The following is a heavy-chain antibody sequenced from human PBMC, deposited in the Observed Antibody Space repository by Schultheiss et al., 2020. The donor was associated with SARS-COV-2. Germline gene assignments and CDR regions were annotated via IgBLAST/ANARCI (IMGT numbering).Heavy chain of an antibody. D-gene: IGHD6-6*01. CDR2: INHSGST. CDR3: ARQGRRLYSGSFDY. J-gene: IGHJ4*02. V-gene: IGHV4-34*01. Sequence: SETLSLTCAVYGGSFSGYYWSWIRQPPGKGLEWIGEINHSGSTNYNQSLKSRVTMTVDTSKNQFSLKLSSVTAADTAVYYCARQGRRLYSGSFDYWGQGTLVTVSS. CDR1: GGSFSGYY.